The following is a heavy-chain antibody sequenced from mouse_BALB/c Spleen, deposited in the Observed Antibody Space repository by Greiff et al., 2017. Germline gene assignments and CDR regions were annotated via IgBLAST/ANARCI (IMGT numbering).Heavy chain of an antibody. CDR1: GFNIKDTY. CDR2: IDPANGNT. J-gene: IGHJ2*01. V-gene: IGHV14-3*02. CDR3: ARIYYDYDEYYFDY. Sequence: EVKLVESGAELVKPGASVKLSCTASGFNIKDTYMHWVKQRPEQGLEWIGRIDPANGNTKYDPKFQGKATITADTSSNTAYLQLSSLTSEDTAVYYCARIYYDYDEYYFDYWGQGTTLTVSS. D-gene: IGHD2-4*01.